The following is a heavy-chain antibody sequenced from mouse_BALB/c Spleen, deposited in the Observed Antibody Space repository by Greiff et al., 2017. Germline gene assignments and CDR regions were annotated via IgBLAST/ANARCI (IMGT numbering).Heavy chain of an antibody. D-gene: IGHD4-1*01. Sequence: DVMLVESGGGLVKPGGSLKLSCAASGFTFSSYALSWVRQTPEKRLEWVESISSGGSTYYPDSVKGRFTISRDNARNILYLQMSSLGSEDTAMYYCARGQQNGTHWFDYWGEGTLVTVAA. CDR3: ARGQQNGTHWFDY. V-gene: IGHV5-6-5*01. CDR2: ISSGGST. J-gene: IGHJ3*01. CDR1: GFTFSSYA.